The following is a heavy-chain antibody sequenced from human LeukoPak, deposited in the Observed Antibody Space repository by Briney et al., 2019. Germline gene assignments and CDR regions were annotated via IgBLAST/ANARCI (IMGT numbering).Heavy chain of an antibody. V-gene: IGHV1-2*02. CDR3: ARDFWSGCVDAFDI. CDR1: GYTFTGYY. D-gene: IGHD3-3*01. Sequence: ASVKVSCKASGYTFTGYYMHWVRQAPGQGLKWMGWINPNSGGTNYAQKFQGRVTMTRDTSISTAYMELSRLRSDDTAVYYCARDFWSGCVDAFDIWGQGTMVTVSS. J-gene: IGHJ3*02. CDR2: INPNSGGT.